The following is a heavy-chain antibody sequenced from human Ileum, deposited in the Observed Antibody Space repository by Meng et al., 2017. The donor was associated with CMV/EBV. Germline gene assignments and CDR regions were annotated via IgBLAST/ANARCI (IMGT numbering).Heavy chain of an antibody. CDR2: IYWDDDK. D-gene: IGHD3/OR15-3a*01. CDR3: TQLRTGYAY. CDR1: GFSLTTSGVG. J-gene: IGHJ1*01. Sequence: QIPLKEAGPTPGKPTQTLTLTCTFSGFSLTTSGVGVGWVRQPPGKALEWLALIYWDDDKRYSPSLKSRFTITKDTSKNQVVLTMTNMDPVDTVTYYCTQLRTGYAYWGQGTLVTVSS. V-gene: IGHV2-5*02.